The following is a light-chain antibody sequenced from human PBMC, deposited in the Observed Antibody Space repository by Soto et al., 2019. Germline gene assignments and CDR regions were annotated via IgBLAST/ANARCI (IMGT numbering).Light chain of an antibody. CDR2: EVT. V-gene: IGLV2-14*01. CDR1: SSDIGAYDY. J-gene: IGLJ1*01. CDR3: FSFTTTSTHV. Sequence: QSVLTQPASLPGSPGQSITISCTGTSSDIGAYDYVSWFQQHPGKAPKLMISEVTNRPSGVSNRFSGSKSGNTAYLTISGLQVKDEAEYCCFSFTTTSTHVFGTGTKVTVL.